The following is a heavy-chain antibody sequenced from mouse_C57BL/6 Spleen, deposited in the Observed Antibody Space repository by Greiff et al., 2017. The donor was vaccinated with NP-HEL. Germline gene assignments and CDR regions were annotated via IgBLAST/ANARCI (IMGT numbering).Heavy chain of an antibody. V-gene: IGHV1-82*01. CDR2: IYPGDGDT. J-gene: IGHJ2*01. CDR1: GYAFSSSW. Sequence: QVQLQQSGPELVKPGASVKISCKASGYAFSSSWMNWVKQRPGKGLEWIGRIYPGDGDTNYNGKFKGKATLTADKSSSTAYMQLSSLTSEDSAVYFCARTSNYAYFDYWGQGTTLTVSS. D-gene: IGHD2-5*01. CDR3: ARTSNYAYFDY.